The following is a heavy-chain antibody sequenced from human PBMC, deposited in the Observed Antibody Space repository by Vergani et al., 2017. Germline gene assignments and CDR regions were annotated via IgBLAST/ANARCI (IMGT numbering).Heavy chain of an antibody. CDR1: GGTFSSYA. Sequence: QVKLGEYGAEVKKPGSSVKVSCKASGGTFSSYAISWVRQAPGQGLEWMGRIIPIFGTANYAQKFQGRVTITADESTSTAYMELSSLRSEDTALYYCARDNCCGDCFNYWGQGTLVTVSS. CDR2: IIPIFGTA. CDR3: ARDNCCGDCFNY. V-gene: IGHV1-69*15. J-gene: IGHJ4*02. D-gene: IGHD2-15*01.